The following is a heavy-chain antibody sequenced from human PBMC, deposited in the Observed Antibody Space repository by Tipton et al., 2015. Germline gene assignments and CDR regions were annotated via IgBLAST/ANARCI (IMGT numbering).Heavy chain of an antibody. CDR1: GGSISSYY. J-gene: IGHJ6*02. V-gene: IGHV4-59*01. D-gene: IGHD3-3*01. CDR3: ARESLNTIFGVVLDYGMDV. CDR2: IYYSGST. Sequence: TLSLTCTVSGGSISSYYWSWIRQPPGKGLEWIGYIYYSGSTNYNPSLKSRVTISVDTSKNQFSLKLSSVTAADTAVYYCARESLNTIFGVVLDYGMDVWAQGTTVTVSS.